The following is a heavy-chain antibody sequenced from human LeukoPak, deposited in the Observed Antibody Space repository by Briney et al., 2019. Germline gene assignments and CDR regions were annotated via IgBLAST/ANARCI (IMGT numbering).Heavy chain of an antibody. CDR3: ARYTPQYCSSTSCYYFDY. J-gene: IGHJ4*02. D-gene: IGHD2-2*01. CDR1: GGSISSSSYY. CDR2: IYYSGST. V-gene: IGHV4-39*07. Sequence: SETLSLTCTVSGGSISSSSYYWGWIRQPPGKGLEWIGSIYYSGSTYYNPSLKSRVTISVDTSKNQFSLRLSSVTAADTAVYYCARYTPQYCSSTSCYYFDYWGQGTLVTVSS.